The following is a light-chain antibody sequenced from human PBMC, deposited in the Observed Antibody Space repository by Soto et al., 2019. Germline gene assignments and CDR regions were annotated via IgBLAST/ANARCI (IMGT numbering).Light chain of an antibody. Sequence: IQMTHSPSTLSASVCDIVTITCRASHNIERWMAWYQQKPGKAPSLLIFDASTLHSGVPSRFSGSGSGTDFTLTISSLQPDDFATYYCQQFAISTTFGQGTKVDIK. V-gene: IGKV1-5*01. CDR3: QQFAISTT. CDR1: HNIERW. CDR2: DAS. J-gene: IGKJ1*01.